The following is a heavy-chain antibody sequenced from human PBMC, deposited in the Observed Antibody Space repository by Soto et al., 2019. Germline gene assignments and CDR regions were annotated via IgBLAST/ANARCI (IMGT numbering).Heavy chain of an antibody. J-gene: IGHJ6*02. D-gene: IGHD6-6*01. V-gene: IGHV3-33*01. CDR3: ASLYSSSSNYYYYGMDV. CDR1: GFTFSSYG. CDR2: IWDDGSNK. Sequence: QVQLVESGGGVVQPGRSLRLSCAASGFTFSSYGMHWVRQAPGKGLEWVAVIWDDGSNKYYADSVKGRFTISRDNSKNTRYLQMTSLRAEDTAVYYCASLYSSSSNYYYYGMDVWGQGTTVTVSS.